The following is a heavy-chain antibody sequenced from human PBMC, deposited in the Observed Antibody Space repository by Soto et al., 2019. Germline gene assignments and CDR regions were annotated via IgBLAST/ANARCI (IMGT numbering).Heavy chain of an antibody. CDR2: INPNSGGT. CDR1: GYTFTGYY. CDR3: ARDFSFGPLRCWFDP. D-gene: IGHD3-16*01. V-gene: IGHV1-2*02. Sequence: ASVNVSFKASGYTFTGYYLHWVRQAPGQGLEGMGWINPNSGGTNYAQKFQGRVTMTRDTSISTAYMELSRLRSDDTAVYYCARDFSFGPLRCWFDPGGQGTLVTAPQ. J-gene: IGHJ5*02.